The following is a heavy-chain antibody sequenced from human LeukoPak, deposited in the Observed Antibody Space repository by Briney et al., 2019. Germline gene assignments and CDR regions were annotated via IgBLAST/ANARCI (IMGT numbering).Heavy chain of an antibody. CDR1: GFTFSSYA. CDR3: ARAKYDFWSGYYTGIGSY. D-gene: IGHD3-3*01. J-gene: IGHJ4*02. V-gene: IGHV3-30-3*01. CDR2: ISYDGSNK. Sequence: GRSLRLSCAASGFTFSSYAMHWVRQAPGKGLEWVAVISYDGSNKYYADSVKGRFTISRYNSKNTLYLQMNSLRAEDTAVYYCARAKYDFWSGYYTGIGSYWGQGTLVTVSS.